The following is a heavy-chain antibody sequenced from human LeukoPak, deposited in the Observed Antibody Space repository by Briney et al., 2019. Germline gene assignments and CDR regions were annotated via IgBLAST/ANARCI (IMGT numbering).Heavy chain of an antibody. V-gene: IGHV3-53*01. CDR3: ARDCRGGDCYSRAFDI. D-gene: IGHD2-21*02. CDR2: IHSGGST. J-gene: IGHJ3*02. Sequence: GGSLRLSCAASEFTVSSNYMSWVRQAPGKGLEWVSVIHSGGSTYYADSVKGRFTISRDNSKNTLYLQMNTLRAEDTAVYYCARDCRGGDCYSRAFDIWGQGTMVTVSS. CDR1: EFTVSSNY.